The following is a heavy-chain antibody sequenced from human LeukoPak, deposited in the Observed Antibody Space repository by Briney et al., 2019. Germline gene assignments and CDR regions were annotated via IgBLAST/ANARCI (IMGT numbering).Heavy chain of an antibody. Sequence: SGGSLRLSCTASGFTFSSYWMHWVRQAPGKGLVWVSRINSDGSTTTYADSVKGRFTISRDNAKNTLYLQMNSLRVEDTAVYYCARPHTGFDSWGQGTLVIVSS. CDR3: ARPHTGFDS. V-gene: IGHV3-74*01. CDR1: GFTFSSYW. J-gene: IGHJ4*02. CDR2: INSDGSTT.